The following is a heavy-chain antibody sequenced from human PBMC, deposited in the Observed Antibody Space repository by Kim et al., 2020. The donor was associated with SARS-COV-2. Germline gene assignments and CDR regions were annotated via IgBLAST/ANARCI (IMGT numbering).Heavy chain of an antibody. V-gene: IGHV1-46*01. CDR1: GYTFTSYY. J-gene: IGHJ4*02. D-gene: IGHD6-19*01. CDR2: INPSGGST. Sequence: ASVKVSCKASGYTFTSYYMHWVRQAPGQGLEWMGIINPSGGSTSYAQKFQGRVTMTRDTSTSTVYMELSSLRSEDTAVYYCARDNSLGWSSGWTFDYWGQGTLVTVSS. CDR3: ARDNSLGWSSGWTFDY.